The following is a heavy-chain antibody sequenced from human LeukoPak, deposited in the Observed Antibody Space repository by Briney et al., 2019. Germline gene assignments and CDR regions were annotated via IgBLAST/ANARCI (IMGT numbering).Heavy chain of an antibody. CDR1: GFSFSSYT. CDR3: ARADSGNYYVDF. CDR2: ISGSGGFT. J-gene: IGHJ4*02. D-gene: IGHD1-26*01. V-gene: IGHV3-23*01. Sequence: GGSLRLSCAVSGFSFSSYTMSWVRQAPGKGLEWVSAISGSGGFTYYADSVKGRFTISRDNSKNTLFLQMNSLRAEDTAVYYCARADSGNYYVDFWGQGTLVTVSS.